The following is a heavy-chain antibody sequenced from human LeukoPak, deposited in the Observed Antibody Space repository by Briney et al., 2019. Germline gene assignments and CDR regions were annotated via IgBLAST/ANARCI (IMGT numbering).Heavy chain of an antibody. Sequence: SETLSLTCTVSGGSISSYYRSWIRQPPGKGLEWIGYIYYSGSTNYNPSLKSRVTISVDTSKNQFSLKLSSVTAADTAVYYCARESLAAALDYWGQGTLVTVSS. CDR2: IYYSGST. CDR1: GGSISSYY. V-gene: IGHV4-59*01. D-gene: IGHD6-13*01. CDR3: ARESLAAALDY. J-gene: IGHJ4*02.